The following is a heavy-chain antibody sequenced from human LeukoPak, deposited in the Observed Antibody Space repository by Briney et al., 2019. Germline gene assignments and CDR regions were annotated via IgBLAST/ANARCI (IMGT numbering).Heavy chain of an antibody. V-gene: IGHV1-2*02. CDR3: ARDAHCSSTSCYALNYYYDMDV. D-gene: IGHD2-2*01. CDR2: INPNSGGT. Sequence: ASVKVSCKASGYTFTGYHMHWVRQAPGQGLEWMGWINPNSGGTKYAQKFQGRVTMTRDTSISTAYMELSSLTSDDTAVYYCARDAHCSSTSCYALNYYYDMDVWGQGTTVTVSS. CDR1: GYTFTGYH. J-gene: IGHJ6*02.